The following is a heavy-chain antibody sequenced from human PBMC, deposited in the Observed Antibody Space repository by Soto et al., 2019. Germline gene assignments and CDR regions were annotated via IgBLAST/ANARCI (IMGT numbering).Heavy chain of an antibody. D-gene: IGHD3-22*01. CDR2: IWYDGSNK. CDR1: GFTFSSYG. CDR3: ARLYYHENSAYRPVDY. V-gene: IGHV3-33*01. Sequence: PGGSLRLSCAASGFTFSSYGMHWVRQAPGKGLEWVAVIWYDGSNKYYADSVKGRFTISRDNSKNTLYLQMNSLRGEDTAVYYCARLYYHENSAYRPVDYWGQGTQVTVSS. J-gene: IGHJ4*02.